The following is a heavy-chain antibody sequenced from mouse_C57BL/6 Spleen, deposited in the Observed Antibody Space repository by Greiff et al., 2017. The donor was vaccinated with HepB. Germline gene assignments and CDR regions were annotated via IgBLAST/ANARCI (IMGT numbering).Heavy chain of an antibody. D-gene: IGHD2-4*01. CDR2: IDPSDSET. CDR1: GYTFTSYW. Sequence: QVQLQQPGAELVRPGSSVKLSCKASGYTFTSYWMHWVKQRPIQGLEWIGNIDPSDSETHYNQKFKDKATLTVDKSSSTAYMQLSSLTSEDSAVYYCAIYDYDGKDFDYWGQGTTLTVSS. V-gene: IGHV1-52*01. CDR3: AIYDYDGKDFDY. J-gene: IGHJ2*01.